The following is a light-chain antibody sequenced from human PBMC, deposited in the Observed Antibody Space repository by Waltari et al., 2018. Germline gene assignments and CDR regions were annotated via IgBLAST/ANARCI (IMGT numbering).Light chain of an antibody. V-gene: IGKV1-5*03. CDR3: QQYSDYSVT. CDR1: QSISTW. Sequence: TCRASQSISTWLAWYQQRPGKAPKVLIYKASNLESGVPSMFSGSGSGTEFTLTISSLQPDDFATYYCQQYSDYSVTFGQGTRLEIK. J-gene: IGKJ5*01. CDR2: KAS.